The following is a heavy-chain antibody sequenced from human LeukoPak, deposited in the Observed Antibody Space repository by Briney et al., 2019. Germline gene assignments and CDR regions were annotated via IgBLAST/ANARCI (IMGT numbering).Heavy chain of an antibody. CDR2: IYHSGST. Sequence: PSQTLSLTCTVSGGSISSGGYYWSWIRQHPGKGLEWIGYIYHSGSTYYNPSLKSRVTISVDTSKSQFSLKLSSVTAADTAVYYCARGPRSGFFDYWGQGTLVTVSS. CDR3: ARGPRSGFFDY. V-gene: IGHV4-31*03. J-gene: IGHJ4*02. D-gene: IGHD3-22*01. CDR1: GGSISSGGYY.